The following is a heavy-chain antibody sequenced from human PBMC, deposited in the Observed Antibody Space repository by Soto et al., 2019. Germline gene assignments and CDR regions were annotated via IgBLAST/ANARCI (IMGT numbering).Heavy chain of an antibody. CDR2: ISGSGGST. J-gene: IGHJ4*02. V-gene: IGHV3-23*01. Sequence: SSGSFRTCCAPSGFRLSSYGMSWVRQAPGKGLEWVSAISGSGGSTYYADSLKGRFTISRDNSKNTLYLQMNSLRAEDTAVYYCAKVVGPNDYWGQGTLVTVSS. CDR3: AKVVGPNDY. CDR1: GFRLSSYG.